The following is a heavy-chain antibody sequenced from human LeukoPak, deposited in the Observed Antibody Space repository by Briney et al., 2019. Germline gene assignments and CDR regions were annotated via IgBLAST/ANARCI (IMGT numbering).Heavy chain of an antibody. Sequence: SETLSLTCTVSGGSISSRTYKWGWVRQPPGKGLQWIGSMSYSGDSYYNPSLKSRVTMSVDTSKNQFSLRLSSVTAADTAVYYCATYCSTTNCYPDWGQRTLVTVSS. CDR3: ATYCSTTNCYPD. V-gene: IGHV4-39*01. CDR1: GGSISSRTYK. CDR2: MSYSGDS. D-gene: IGHD2-2*01. J-gene: IGHJ4*02.